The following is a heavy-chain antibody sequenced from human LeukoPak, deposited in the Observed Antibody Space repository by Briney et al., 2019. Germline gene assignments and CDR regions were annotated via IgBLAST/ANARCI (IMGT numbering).Heavy chain of an antibody. V-gene: IGHV4-34*01. Sequence: SETLSLTCAVSGGSYSVYYWSWIRQPPGKGLEWIGEINHSGSTNYNPSLKSRVTISVDTSRNQFFLKLSSVTAADTAVYYCARARTLYYYGSGSYNWFDPWGQGTLVTVSS. CDR2: INHSGST. CDR3: ARARTLYYYGSGSYNWFDP. J-gene: IGHJ5*02. D-gene: IGHD3-10*01. CDR1: GGSYSVYY.